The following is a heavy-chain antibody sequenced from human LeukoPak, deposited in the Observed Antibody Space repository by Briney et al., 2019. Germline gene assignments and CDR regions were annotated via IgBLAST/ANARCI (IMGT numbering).Heavy chain of an antibody. CDR2: FDPEDGET. D-gene: IGHD1-14*01. J-gene: IGHJ3*02. CDR3: ARDLQVSRGAFDI. Sequence: ASVKVSCKVSGYTLTELSMHWVRQAPGKGLEWMGGFDPEDGETIYAQKFQGRVTMTTDTSTITVYMELSSLRSEDTAVYYCARDLQVSRGAFDIWGQGTMVTVSS. V-gene: IGHV1-24*01. CDR1: GYTLTELS.